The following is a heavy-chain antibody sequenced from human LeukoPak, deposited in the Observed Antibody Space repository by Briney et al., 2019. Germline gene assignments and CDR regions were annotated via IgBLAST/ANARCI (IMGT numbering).Heavy chain of an antibody. J-gene: IGHJ5*02. CDR2: INPNSGGT. CDR1: GYTFTSYG. D-gene: IGHD5-12*01. CDR3: ARDRYSGYDNWFDP. V-gene: IGHV1-2*06. Sequence: ASVKVSCKASGYTFTSYGISWVRQAPEQGLEWMGRINPNSGGTNYAQKFQGRVTMTRDTSISTAYMELSRLRSDDTAVYYCARDRYSGYDNWFDPWGQGTLVTVSS.